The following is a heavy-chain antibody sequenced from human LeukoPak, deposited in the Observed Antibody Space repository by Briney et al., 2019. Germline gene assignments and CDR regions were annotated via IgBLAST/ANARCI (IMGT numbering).Heavy chain of an antibody. J-gene: IGHJ5*02. Sequence: PGGSLRLSCAASGFTFNTYAMSWVRQAPGKGLEWVSAISGNAADTFYADSVKGRFTISRDNSKNTLYLQMKSLRVEDTALYHCAKMGGVSESNARTFDPWGQGTLVTVSS. CDR1: GFTFNTYA. V-gene: IGHV3-23*01. CDR2: ISGNAADT. D-gene: IGHD3-16*01. CDR3: AKMGGVSESNARTFDP.